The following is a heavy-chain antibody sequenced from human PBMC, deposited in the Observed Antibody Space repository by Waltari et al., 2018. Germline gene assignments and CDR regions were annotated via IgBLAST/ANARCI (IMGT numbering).Heavy chain of an antibody. V-gene: IGHV4-30-4*08. CDR3: VRTTAPSYYYYYYMDV. J-gene: IGHJ6*03. CDR1: GGSISSGDYY. D-gene: IGHD4-17*01. CDR2: IYYSGST. Sequence: QVQLQESGPGLVKPSQTLSLTCTVSGGSISSGDYYWSWIRQPPGKGLEWIGYIYYSGSTYYNPSLKSRVTISVDTSKNQFSLKLSSVTAADTAVYYCVRTTAPSYYYYYYMDVWGKGTTVTVSS.